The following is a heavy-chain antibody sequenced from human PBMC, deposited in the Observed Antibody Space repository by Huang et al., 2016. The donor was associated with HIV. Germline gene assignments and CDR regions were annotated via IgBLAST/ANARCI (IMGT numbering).Heavy chain of an antibody. CDR1: GFIFNAFA. CDR3: SPTGDDYFYYYMDV. D-gene: IGHD4-17*01. J-gene: IGHJ6*03. Sequence: VESGGDAVQSGRSLRLSCRGSGFIFNAFAINWFRQSPRKGLEWGGLVGSIGCGGAWKSAPSVKDRFSVSRDEAKNVAFLQMENLQVDDTAVYYCSPTGDDYFYYYMDVWGNGTTVIVS. CDR2: VGSIGCGGAW. V-gene: IGHV3-49*03.